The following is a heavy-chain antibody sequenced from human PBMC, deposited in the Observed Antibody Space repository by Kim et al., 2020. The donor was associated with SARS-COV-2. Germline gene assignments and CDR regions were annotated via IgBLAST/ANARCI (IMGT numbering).Heavy chain of an antibody. V-gene: IGHV3-23*01. CDR1: GFTFSNSG. CDR3: AKRSTITTIDY. D-gene: IGHD3-22*01. J-gene: IGHJ4*02. Sequence: GGSLRLSCAASGFTFSNSGMRWVRQAPGKGLEWVSRITSAGDTSYADSVKGRFTISRDNSKKTLYLQMDSLRAEDTAVYYCAKRSTITTIDYWGQGTLVTVSS. CDR2: ITSAGDT.